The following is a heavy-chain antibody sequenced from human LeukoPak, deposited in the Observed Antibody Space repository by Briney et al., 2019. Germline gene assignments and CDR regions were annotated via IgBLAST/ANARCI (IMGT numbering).Heavy chain of an antibody. CDR3: AKFGLDYCSSTSCYPFHYYYGMDV. Sequence: GGSLRLSCAASGFTFSSYAMSWVRQAPGKGLEWVLAISGSGGSTYYADSGKGRSTISRDTSKNTLYLQMNSLRAEDTAVYYCAKFGLDYCSSTSCYPFHYYYGMDVWGQGTTVTVSS. D-gene: IGHD2-2*01. V-gene: IGHV3-23*01. CDR1: GFTFSSYA. J-gene: IGHJ6*02. CDR2: ISGSGGST.